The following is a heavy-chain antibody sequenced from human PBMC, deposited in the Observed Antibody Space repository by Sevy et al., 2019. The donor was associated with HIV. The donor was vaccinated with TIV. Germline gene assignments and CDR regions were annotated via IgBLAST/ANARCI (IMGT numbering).Heavy chain of an antibody. CDR3: ASPGGKGFDP. D-gene: IGHD3-16*01. CDR2: TKQDGSEK. J-gene: IGHJ5*02. V-gene: IGHV3-7*03. Sequence: GGSLRLSCAASGFTFSSYWMSWVRRAPGKGLEWVANTKQDGSEKYYVDSVKGRFTISRDNAKNSLYLQMNSLRAEDTAAYYCASPGGKGFDPWGQGTLVTVSS. CDR1: GFTFSSYW.